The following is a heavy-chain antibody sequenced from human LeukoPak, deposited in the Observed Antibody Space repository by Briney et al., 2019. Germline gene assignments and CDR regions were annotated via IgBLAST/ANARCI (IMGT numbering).Heavy chain of an antibody. V-gene: IGHV3-74*01. CDR2: INSDGSST. D-gene: IGHD3-10*01. J-gene: IGHJ6*04. CDR1: GFIFSSYW. Sequence: GGSVRLSCAASGFIFSSYWMHWVRQAPGKGLVCVSRINSDGSSTSYADSVKGRLTISRDNAKHTLYLKMNSLRAEDTAVYYSARDQNYYGSGSYAPYYYYGMDVWGKGTTVTVSS. CDR3: ARDQNYYGSGSYAPYYYYGMDV.